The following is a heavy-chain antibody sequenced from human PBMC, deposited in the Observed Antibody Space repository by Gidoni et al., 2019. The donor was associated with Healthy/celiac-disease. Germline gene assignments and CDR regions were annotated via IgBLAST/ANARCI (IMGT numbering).Heavy chain of an antibody. V-gene: IGHV3-64D*06. D-gene: IGHD6-6*01. CDR1: GLTSSSYS. Sequence: EVQLVESGGGLVQPGGSLRLSCSASGLTSSSYSMHWVRQAPGTGLEYVSAISSNGGSTYYADSVKGRFTISRDNSKNTLYLQMSSLRAEDTAVYYCVKGSIAATQVGYYYYYGMDVWGQGTTVTVSS. CDR2: ISSNGGST. J-gene: IGHJ6*02. CDR3: VKGSIAATQVGYYYYYGMDV.